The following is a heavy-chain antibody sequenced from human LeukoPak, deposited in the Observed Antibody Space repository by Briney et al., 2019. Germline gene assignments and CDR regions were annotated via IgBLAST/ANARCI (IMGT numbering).Heavy chain of an antibody. CDR2: IYYSGST. J-gene: IGHJ3*02. CDR3: ARDTNSGDAFDI. CDR1: GGSFSGYY. Sequence: SETLSLTCAVYGGSFSGYYWSWIRQPPGKGLEWIGYIYYSGSTNYNPSLKSRVTISVDTSKNQFSLKLSSVPAADTAVYYCARDTNSGDAFDIWGQGTMVTVSS. D-gene: IGHD3-10*01. V-gene: IGHV4-59*01.